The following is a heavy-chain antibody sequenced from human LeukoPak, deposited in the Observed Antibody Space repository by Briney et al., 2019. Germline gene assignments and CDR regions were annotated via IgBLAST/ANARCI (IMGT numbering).Heavy chain of an antibody. CDR1: GGSISSSNW. V-gene: IGHV4-4*02. CDR2: IYHSGST. Sequence: ASGTLSLTCAVSGGSISSSNWWSWVRQPPGKGLEWIGEIYHSGSTNYNPSLKSRVTISVDKSKNQFSLKLTSVTAADTAVYFCAKGVYTYWGAHTYFDYWGQGTLVTVSS. J-gene: IGHJ4*02. D-gene: IGHD3-16*01. CDR3: AKGVYTYWGAHTYFDY.